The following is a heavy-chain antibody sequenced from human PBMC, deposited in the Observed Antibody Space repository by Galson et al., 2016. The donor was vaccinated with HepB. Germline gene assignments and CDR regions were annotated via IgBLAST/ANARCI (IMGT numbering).Heavy chain of an antibody. CDR3: VRDVGYNSGNNWYSRLFD. CDR2: INTASGDS. D-gene: IGHD2-15*01. Sequence: SVKVSCKASGYTFTNNAIHWVRQAPGQGLEWMGWINTASGDSASSRNFQDRLTTTRDTSATTAYMELSSLISEDTAVYYCVRDVGYNSGNNWYSRLFDWGQGTLITVSS. J-gene: IGHJ4*02. V-gene: IGHV1-3*04. CDR1: GYTFTNNA.